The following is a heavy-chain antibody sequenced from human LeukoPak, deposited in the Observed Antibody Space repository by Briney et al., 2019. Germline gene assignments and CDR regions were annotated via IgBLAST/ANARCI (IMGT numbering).Heavy chain of an antibody. CDR2: IYSGGST. V-gene: IGHV3-53*01. CDR3: ARGTYSYYFDY. D-gene: IGHD2-15*01. Sequence: PGGSLRLSCAASGFTVSSNYMSWVRQAPGKGLEWVSVIYSGGSTYYADSVKGRFTISRDNSKNTLYLQMNSLRAEDTAVYYCARGTYSYYFDYWGQGTLVTVSS. CDR1: GFTVSSNY. J-gene: IGHJ4*02.